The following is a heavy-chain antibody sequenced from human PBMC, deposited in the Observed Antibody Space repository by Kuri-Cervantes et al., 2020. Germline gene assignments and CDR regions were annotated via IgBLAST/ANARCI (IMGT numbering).Heavy chain of an antibody. D-gene: IGHD5-24*01. V-gene: IGHV3-21*01. Sequence: GESLKISCAASGFTFSSYSMNWVRQAPGKGLEWVSSISSSSSYIYYADSVKGRFTISRDNAKNSLYLQMNSPRPEDTAVYFCAKDGGDGYNLYMDVWGQGTTVTVSS. CDR3: AKDGGDGYNLYMDV. J-gene: IGHJ6*01. CDR2: ISSSSSYI. CDR1: GFTFSSYS.